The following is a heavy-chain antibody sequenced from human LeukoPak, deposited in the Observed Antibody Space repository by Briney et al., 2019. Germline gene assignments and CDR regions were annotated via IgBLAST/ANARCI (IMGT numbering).Heavy chain of an antibody. Sequence: SETLSLTCAVYDGSFSNYYWSWIRQPPDKGLEWIGEINHSGHTNYNPSLKSRVTISVDTSKIQFSLKLTSVTAADTAVYYCARFDSYSYYSTRSFDYWGQGTLVTVSS. J-gene: IGHJ4*02. V-gene: IGHV4-34*01. CDR3: ARFDSYSYYSTRSFDY. CDR2: INHSGHT. CDR1: DGSFSNYY. D-gene: IGHD3-22*01.